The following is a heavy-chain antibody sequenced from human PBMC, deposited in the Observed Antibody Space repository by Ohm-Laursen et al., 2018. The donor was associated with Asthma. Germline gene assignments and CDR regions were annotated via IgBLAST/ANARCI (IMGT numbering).Heavy chain of an antibody. J-gene: IGHJ6*02. D-gene: IGHD3-16*01. CDR1: GFSFSSYW. CDR3: ARGGFYYGMDV. CDR2: IKSNSSSI. Sequence: SLRLSCAASGFSFSSYWMHWVRQAPGKGLVWVARIKSNSSSISYEESVKGRFTVSRDNSKNTLYLQMNSLRAEDTAVYYCARGGFYYGMDVWGQGTTVTVSS. V-gene: IGHV3-74*01.